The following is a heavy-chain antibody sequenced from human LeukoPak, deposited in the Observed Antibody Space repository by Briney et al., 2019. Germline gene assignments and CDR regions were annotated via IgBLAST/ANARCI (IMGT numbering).Heavy chain of an antibody. CDR2: ISSSSSYI. D-gene: IGHD1-26*01. CDR1: GFTFSSYS. CDR3: ARAENIAYYGDY. Sequence: GGSLRLSCAASGFTFSSYSMNWVRQAPGKGLEWVSSISSSSSYIYYADSVKGRFTISRDNSKNTLYLQMNSLGAEDTVVYYCARAENIAYYGDYWGQGTLVTVSS. V-gene: IGHV3-21*01. J-gene: IGHJ4*02.